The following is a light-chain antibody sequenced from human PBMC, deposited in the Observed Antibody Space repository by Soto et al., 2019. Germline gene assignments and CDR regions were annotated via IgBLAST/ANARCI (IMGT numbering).Light chain of an antibody. CDR3: QQYGSSPWT. CDR2: GAS. Sequence: ETVLTQSPGTLSLSPGERATLSCRASQSIRSNYLAWYRQTPGQAPRLLIYGASNRATGIPDRFSGSGSGTDFTLIIIRLEPEDFALYYCQQYGSSPWTFGQGTKLEIK. CDR1: QSIRSNY. J-gene: IGKJ1*01. V-gene: IGKV3-20*01.